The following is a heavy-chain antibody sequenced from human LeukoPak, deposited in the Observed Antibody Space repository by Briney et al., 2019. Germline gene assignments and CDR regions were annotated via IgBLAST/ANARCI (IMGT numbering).Heavy chain of an antibody. CDR2: IYYSGST. D-gene: IGHD3-22*01. V-gene: IGHV4-39*07. Sequence: DPSETLSLTCTVSGGSVSSSSFYWGWIRQPPGKGLEWIGSIYYSGSTYYNPSLKSRVTISVDTSKNQFSLKLSSVTAADTAVYYCARGHAPYDSSGYYLHWGQGTLVTVSS. J-gene: IGHJ4*02. CDR1: GGSVSSSSFY. CDR3: ARGHAPYDSSGYYLH.